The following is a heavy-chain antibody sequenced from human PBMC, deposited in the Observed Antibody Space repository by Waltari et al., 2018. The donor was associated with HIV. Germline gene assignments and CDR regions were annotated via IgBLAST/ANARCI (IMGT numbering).Heavy chain of an antibody. D-gene: IGHD3-9*01. V-gene: IGHV5-51*01. CDR3: ARFPDLTGSCNSVTCSPYFDY. CDR1: GYSFTSHW. Sequence: EVQLVQSGGEVKKPGESLKISCKGSGYSFTSHWIGWVRQTPEKGLEWMGVIYPDDADTRYSPSFQGKVTISVDKSISTAYLQWSSLKGPDTAIYYCARFPDLTGSCNSVTCSPYFDYWGQGTPVIVSS. J-gene: IGHJ4*02. CDR2: IYPDDADT.